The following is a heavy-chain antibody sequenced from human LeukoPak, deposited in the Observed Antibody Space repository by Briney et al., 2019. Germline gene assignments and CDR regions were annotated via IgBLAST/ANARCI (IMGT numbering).Heavy chain of an antibody. V-gene: IGHV4-30-4*01. Sequence: SETLSLTCTVSGGSIFSGDYYWNWIRQPPGKGLEWIGYIYYNGITYYNPSLESQVTISVDTSKNQFSLKLSSVTAADTAVYYCARGDYNDGAGYLDHWGQGTLVPVSS. J-gene: IGHJ5*02. CDR1: GGSIFSGDYY. D-gene: IGHD3-22*01. CDR2: IYYNGIT. CDR3: ARGDYNDGAGYLDH.